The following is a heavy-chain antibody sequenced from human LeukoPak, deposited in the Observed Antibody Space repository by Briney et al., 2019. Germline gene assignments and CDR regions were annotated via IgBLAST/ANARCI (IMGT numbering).Heavy chain of an antibody. V-gene: IGHV3-23*01. CDR3: AKGPVSAIVGAGTLDY. CDR2: ISGSTGST. J-gene: IGHJ4*02. Sequence: PGESMRLSCAASGFTFSNYAMNWVRQAPGKGLEWVSLISGSTGSTYYADSVKGRFSISRDNSKNTVYLQMNSLRVEDTAVYYCAKGPVSAIVGAGTLDYWGQGTLVTASS. D-gene: IGHD1-26*01. CDR1: GFTFSNYA.